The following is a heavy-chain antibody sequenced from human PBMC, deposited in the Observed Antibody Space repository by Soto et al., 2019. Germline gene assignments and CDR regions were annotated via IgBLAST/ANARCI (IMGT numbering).Heavy chain of an antibody. CDR1: GVSVSSGSFY. V-gene: IGHV4-61*01. CDR2: GSYSGTT. CDR3: ARGATVTQYDY. J-gene: IGHJ4*02. Sequence: PSETLSLTCTVSGVSVSSGSFYWAWIRQPPGKGLEWIGFGSYSGTTNYKPSLKSRVTISVDTSRSQISLKVSSLTAADTVVYYCARGATVTQYDYWGQGTLVTVSS. D-gene: IGHD4-17*01.